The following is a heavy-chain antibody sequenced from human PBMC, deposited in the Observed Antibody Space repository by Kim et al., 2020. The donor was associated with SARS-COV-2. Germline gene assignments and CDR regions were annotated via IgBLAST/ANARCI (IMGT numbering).Heavy chain of an antibody. V-gene: IGHV4-34*01. Sequence: SETLSLTCAVYGGSFSGYYWSWIRQPPGKGLEWIGEINHSGSTNYNPSLKSRVTISVDTSKNQFSLKLSSVTAADTAVYYCARGIQLFFWDYYGMDVWGQGTTVTVSS. CDR3: ARGIQLFFWDYYGMDV. CDR1: GGSFSGYY. CDR2: INHSGST. D-gene: IGHD5-18*01. J-gene: IGHJ6*02.